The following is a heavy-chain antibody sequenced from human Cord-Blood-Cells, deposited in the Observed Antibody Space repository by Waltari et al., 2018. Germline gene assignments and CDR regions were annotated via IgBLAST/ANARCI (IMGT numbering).Heavy chain of an antibody. J-gene: IGHJ4*02. D-gene: IGHD3-3*01. CDR1: AYTLPELS. CDR3: ATVAVMSGYYFDY. CDR2: FDPEDGET. Sequence: QVQLVQAAAAGQKPGASVEVSCNVSAYTLPELSMHWVRPAPGKGLEWMGGFDPEDGETIYAQKFQGRVTMTEDTSTDTAYMELSSLRSEDTAVYYCATVAVMSGYYFDYWGQGTLVTVSS. V-gene: IGHV1-24*01.